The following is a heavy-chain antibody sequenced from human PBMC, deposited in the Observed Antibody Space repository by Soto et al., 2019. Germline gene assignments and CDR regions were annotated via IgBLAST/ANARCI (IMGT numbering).Heavy chain of an antibody. CDR3: ARQDGSGIYYFDS. V-gene: IGHV5-10-1*01. CDR1: GYSFTSYW. D-gene: IGHD3-10*01. J-gene: IGHJ4*01. Sequence: GESLKISCKGSGYSFTSYWISWVRQMPGKGLEWMGRIDPSDSYTNYSPSFQGHVTIPADKSINTAYLQWSSLKASDTAIYYCARQDGSGIYYFDSWGHGTLVTVSS. CDR2: IDPSDSYT.